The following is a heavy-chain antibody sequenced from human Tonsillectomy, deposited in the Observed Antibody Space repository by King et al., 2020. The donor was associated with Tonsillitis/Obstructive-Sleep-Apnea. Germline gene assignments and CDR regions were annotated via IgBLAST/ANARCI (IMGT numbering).Heavy chain of an antibody. CDR2: ITSSGSYI. CDR1: GFTFSSFS. J-gene: IGHJ4*02. V-gene: IGHV3-21*01. Sequence: VQLVESGGGLVKPGGSLRLSCAASGFTFSSFSMNWVRQAPGKGLEWVSSITSSGSYIYYADSVKGRFTISRDNAKNSLFLQMNSLRAEDTAVYYCAREGPTALVGGSFDYWGQGTLVTVSS. CDR3: AREGPTALVGGSFDY. D-gene: IGHD5-18*01.